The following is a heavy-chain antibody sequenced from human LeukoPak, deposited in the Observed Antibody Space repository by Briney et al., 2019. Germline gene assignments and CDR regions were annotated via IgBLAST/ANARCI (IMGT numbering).Heavy chain of an antibody. CDR2: IYYSGST. D-gene: IGHD5-18*01. Sequence: ASETLSLTCTVSGGSTSSYYWSWIRQPPGKGLEWIGNIYYSGSTNYNPSLKSRVIISVDTSKNQFSLKLSSATAADTALYYCAREGSGYSYSLGYWGQGSLVTVPS. J-gene: IGHJ4*02. CDR1: GGSTSSYY. CDR3: AREGSGYSYSLGY. V-gene: IGHV4-59*01.